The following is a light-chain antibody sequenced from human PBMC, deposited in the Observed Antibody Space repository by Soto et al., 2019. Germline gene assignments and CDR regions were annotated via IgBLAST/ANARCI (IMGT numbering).Light chain of an antibody. CDR3: QQYGSSGT. V-gene: IGKV3-20*01. Sequence: TQSPSTLSASVGDRVTITCRASQSLSNNYLAWYQQKPGQAPRLLIYGASKRATGIPDRFSGSGSGTDFTLTISRLEPEDFAEYSCQQYGSSGTVGQGTKVDI. CDR2: GAS. J-gene: IGKJ1*01. CDR1: QSLSNNY.